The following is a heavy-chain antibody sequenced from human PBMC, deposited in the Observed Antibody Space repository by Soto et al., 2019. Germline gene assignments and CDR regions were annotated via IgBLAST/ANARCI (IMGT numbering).Heavy chain of an antibody. CDR2: ISPYNGNT. D-gene: IGHD3-10*01. CDR3: ARDRGDVIVVRGTWFDP. V-gene: IGHV1-18*04. CDR1: GYTLTSYG. J-gene: IGHJ5*02. Sequence: HVQLVQSGAEVKKPGALVKVSCKASGYTLTSYGISWLRQAPGQGLEWMGWISPYNGNTNYAPEFRGRVTMTTDTSTSTAYMELRSLRSDDTAVYYCARDRGDVIVVRGTWFDPWGQGTLVIVSS.